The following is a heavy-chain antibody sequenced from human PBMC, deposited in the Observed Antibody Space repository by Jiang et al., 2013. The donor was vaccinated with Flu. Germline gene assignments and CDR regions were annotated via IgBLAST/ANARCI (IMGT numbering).Heavy chain of an antibody. V-gene: IGHV4-59*01. Sequence: LEWIGYIYYSGSDQLQPPPSKSRVTISVDTSKNQFSLKLSSVTAADTAVYYCARVDSSGPEFDYWGQGTLVTVSS. CDR2: IYYSGSD. J-gene: IGHJ4*02. D-gene: IGHD6-25*01. CDR3: ARVDSSGPEFDY.